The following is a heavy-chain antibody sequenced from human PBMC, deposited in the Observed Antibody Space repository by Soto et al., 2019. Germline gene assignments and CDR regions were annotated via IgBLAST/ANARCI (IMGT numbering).Heavy chain of an antibody. CDR2: INPNSGGT. Sequence: ASVKVSCKASGYTFTGYYMHWLRQTTGQGLEWMGWINPNSGGTNYAQKFQGWVTMTRDTSISTAYMELSRLRSDDTAVYYCARSAVPIVVVPAARSWFDPWGQGTLVTVSS. CDR3: ARSAVPIVVVPAARSWFDP. CDR1: GYTFTGYY. V-gene: IGHV1-2*04. D-gene: IGHD2-2*01. J-gene: IGHJ5*02.